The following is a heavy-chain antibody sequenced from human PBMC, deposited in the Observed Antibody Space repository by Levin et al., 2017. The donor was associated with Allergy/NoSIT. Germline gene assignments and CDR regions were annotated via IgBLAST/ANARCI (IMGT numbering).Heavy chain of an antibody. CDR3: ARDRKLWFGEVTPFDF. V-gene: IGHV1-18*01. CDR1: GYTFTSYG. D-gene: IGHD3-10*01. Sequence: ASVKVSCKASGYTFTSYGISWLRQAPGQGLEWMGWISGYNGNTNYAEKFQDRVTMTTDTSTSTAYMELRSLRSGDTAVYYCARDRKLWFGEVTPFDFWGQGTLVTVSS. J-gene: IGHJ4*02. CDR2: ISGYNGNT.